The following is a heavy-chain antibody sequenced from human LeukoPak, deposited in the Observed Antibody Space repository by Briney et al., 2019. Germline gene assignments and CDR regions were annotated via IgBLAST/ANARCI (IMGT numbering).Heavy chain of an antibody. V-gene: IGHV3-48*01. CDR2: ISSSSSTI. D-gene: IGHD2-2*01. Sequence: GGSLRLSCAASGFTFSSYSMNWVRQAPGKGLEWVSYISSSSSTIYYADSVKGRFTISRDNAKNSLYLQVNSLRAEDTAVYYCARSRYCSSTSCYPNWFDPWGQGTLVTVSS. CDR3: ARSRYCSSTSCYPNWFDP. J-gene: IGHJ5*02. CDR1: GFTFSSYS.